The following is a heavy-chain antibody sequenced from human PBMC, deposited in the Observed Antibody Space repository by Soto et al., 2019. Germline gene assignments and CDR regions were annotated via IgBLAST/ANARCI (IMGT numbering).Heavy chain of an antibody. CDR2: VNPNSGDT. V-gene: IGHV1-8*01. Sequence: QVQLVQSGAEVKKPGASVKVSCKASGYSFTSYDMNWVRQAPGQGLEWMGCVNPNSGDTDYAQKFQDRVTMTTDTSIRTAYMELSSLRSEGTAGYYFARVSCLAPVTGAEIFDFWGQGTMVTVSS. J-gene: IGHJ3*01. D-gene: IGHD2-21*02. CDR1: GYSFTSYD. CDR3: ARVSCLAPVTGAEIFDF.